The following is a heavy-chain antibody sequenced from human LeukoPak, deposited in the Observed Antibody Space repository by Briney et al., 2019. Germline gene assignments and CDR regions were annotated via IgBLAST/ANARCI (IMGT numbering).Heavy chain of an antibody. CDR2: IYYSGST. V-gene: IGHV4-39*07. CDR3: RSYGYDSDY. Sequence: SETLSLTCTVSGGSISSSSYYWGWIRQPPGKGLEWIGSIYYSGSTYYNPSLKSRVTISVDTSKNQFSLKLSSVTAADTAVYYCRSYGYDSDYWGQGTLVTVSS. CDR1: GGSISSSSYY. J-gene: IGHJ4*02. D-gene: IGHD5-18*01.